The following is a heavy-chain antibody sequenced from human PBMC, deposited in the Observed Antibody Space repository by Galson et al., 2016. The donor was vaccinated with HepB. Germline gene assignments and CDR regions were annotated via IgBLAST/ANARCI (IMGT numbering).Heavy chain of an antibody. J-gene: IGHJ6*02. V-gene: IGHV4-39*07. CDR3: AASTDAYFYYGLDV. CDR2: IYYSGST. D-gene: IGHD2-2*01. Sequence: WGWIRQPPGKGLEWIGSIYYSGSTYYNPSLKSRVTISIDTSKSQFSLKLTSVTAADTAVYYCAASTDAYFYYGLDVWGQGTAVTVSS.